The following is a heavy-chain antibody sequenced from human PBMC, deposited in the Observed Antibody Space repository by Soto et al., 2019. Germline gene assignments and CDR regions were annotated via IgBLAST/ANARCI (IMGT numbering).Heavy chain of an antibody. J-gene: IGHJ6*02. CDR1: GFTFSSYA. D-gene: IGHD1-26*01. V-gene: IGHV3-30-3*01. CDR3: ARGGVGAPYYYYGMDV. CDR2: ISYDGSNK. Sequence: GGSLRLSCAASGFTFSSYAMHWVRQAPGKGLEWVAVISYDGSNKYYADSVKGRITISRDNSKNTLYLQMNSLRAEDTAVYYCARGGVGAPYYYYGMDVWGQGTTVTVSS.